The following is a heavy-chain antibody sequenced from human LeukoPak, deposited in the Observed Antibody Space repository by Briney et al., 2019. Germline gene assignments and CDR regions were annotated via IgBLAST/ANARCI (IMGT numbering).Heavy chain of an antibody. V-gene: IGHV4-34*01. CDR3: ARLTFFTYYYDTSDYKGFYFDS. CDR1: GGSFSGYY. D-gene: IGHD3-22*01. CDR2: INHSGST. J-gene: IGHJ4*02. Sequence: SETLSLTCAVYGGSFSGYYWSWIRQPPGKGLEWIGEINHSGSTNYNPSLKSRVTMSADTSKNQFSLKLSSVTAADTAVFYCARLTFFTYYYDTSDYKGFYFDSWGQGTLVTVSS.